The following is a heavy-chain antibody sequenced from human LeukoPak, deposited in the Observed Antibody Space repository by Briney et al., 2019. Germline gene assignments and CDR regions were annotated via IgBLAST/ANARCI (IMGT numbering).Heavy chain of an antibody. Sequence: SETLSLTCTVSGGSINRYYWSWIRQAPGKGLEWIGHISYRGNTNYNPSLKSRVTMSVDTSQNQFSLKLTSVTAADTAVYFCARESPPLRDGYIDVWGTGTTVTVSS. J-gene: IGHJ6*03. CDR2: ISYRGNT. CDR1: GGSINRYY. D-gene: IGHD5-24*01. V-gene: IGHV4-59*01. CDR3: ARESPPLRDGYIDV.